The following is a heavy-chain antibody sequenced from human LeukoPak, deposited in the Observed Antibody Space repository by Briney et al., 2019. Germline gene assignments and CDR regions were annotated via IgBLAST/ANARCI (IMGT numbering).Heavy chain of an antibody. CDR3: AKDLPLWFGEFSYFDY. Sequence: QPGGSLRLSCAASGFTFSSYAMSWVRQAPGKGLEWVSAISGSGGSTYYADSVKGRFTISRDNSKNTLYLQMNSLRAEDTAVYYCAKDLPLWFGEFSYFDYWGQGTLVTVSS. CDR2: ISGSGGST. V-gene: IGHV3-23*01. D-gene: IGHD3-10*01. CDR1: GFTFSSYA. J-gene: IGHJ4*02.